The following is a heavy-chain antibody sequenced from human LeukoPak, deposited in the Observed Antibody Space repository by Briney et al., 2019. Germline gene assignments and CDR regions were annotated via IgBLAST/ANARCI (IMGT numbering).Heavy chain of an antibody. J-gene: IGHJ4*02. CDR3: ARDFYGSGSYYIDY. CDR2: IYTSGST. Sequence: SETLSLTCAVYGGSFSGYYWSWIRQPAGKGLEWIGRIYTSGSTNYNPSLKSRVTMSVDTSKNQFSLKLSSVTAADTAVYYCARDFYGSGSYYIDYWGQGTLATVSS. D-gene: IGHD3-10*01. V-gene: IGHV4-4*07. CDR1: GGSFSGYY.